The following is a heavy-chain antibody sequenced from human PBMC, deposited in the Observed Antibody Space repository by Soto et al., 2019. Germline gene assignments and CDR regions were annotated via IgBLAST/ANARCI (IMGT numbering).Heavy chain of an antibody. CDR3: ARDRSTGIAVAGSWFDP. CDR1: GYTFTSYG. J-gene: IGHJ5*02. V-gene: IGHV1-18*03. D-gene: IGHD6-19*01. Sequence: ASVKVSCKASGYTFTSYGISWVRQAPGQGLEWMGWISAYNGNTNYAQKLQGRVTMTTDTSTSTAYMELRSLRSDDMAVYYCARDRSTGIAVAGSWFDPWGQGTLVTVSS. CDR2: ISAYNGNT.